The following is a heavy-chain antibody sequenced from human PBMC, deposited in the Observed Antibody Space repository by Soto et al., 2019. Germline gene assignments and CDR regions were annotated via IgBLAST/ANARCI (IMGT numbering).Heavy chain of an antibody. CDR2: IISIFGTP. Sequence: QVQLVQSGAEVKKPGSSVKVSCKASGGTFNSYVFNWVRQAPGQGLEWMGGIISIFGTPNYGQKFQGRVTITADDSTSTGFMELSSLTSEYTAIYYCARDLGSGYDPGDYWGQGTLVTVSS. CDR3: ARDLGSGYDPGDY. CDR1: GGTFNSYV. D-gene: IGHD5-12*01. V-gene: IGHV1-69*12. J-gene: IGHJ4*02.